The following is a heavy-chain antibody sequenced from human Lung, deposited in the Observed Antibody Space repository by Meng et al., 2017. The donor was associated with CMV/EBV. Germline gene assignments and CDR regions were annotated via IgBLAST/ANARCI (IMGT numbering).Heavy chain of an antibody. J-gene: IGHJ5*02. D-gene: IGHD3-10*01. CDR1: FTFSVST. CDR3: TSRLFYGSGGPSFDP. Sequence: FTFSVSTMHWVRQASGRGLEWVGRIRTRTNKYETAYAASVKGRFTFSRDDSKNTAYLQMNSLKTEDTAVYYCTSRLFYGSGGPSFDPWGQGTLVTVSS. V-gene: IGHV3-73*01. CDR2: IRTRTNKYET.